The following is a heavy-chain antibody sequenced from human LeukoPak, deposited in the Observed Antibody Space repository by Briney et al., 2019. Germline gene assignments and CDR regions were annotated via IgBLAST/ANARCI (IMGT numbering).Heavy chain of an antibody. CDR1: GFTFDDYA. J-gene: IGHJ4*02. Sequence: PGRSLRLSCAASGFTFDDYAMHWVRQAPGKGLEWVSAISGSGGSTYYADSVKGRFTISRDNSKSTLYLQMNSLRAEDTAVYYCAKDDTWIQGEDWGQGTLVTVSS. CDR2: ISGSGGST. V-gene: IGHV3-23*01. CDR3: AKDDTWIQGED. D-gene: IGHD5-18*01.